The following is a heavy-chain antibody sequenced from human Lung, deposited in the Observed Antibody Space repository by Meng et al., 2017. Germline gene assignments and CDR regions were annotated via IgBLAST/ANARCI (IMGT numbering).Heavy chain of an antibody. V-gene: IGHV4/OR15-8*02. CDR2: IYHGGDT. CDR1: GGSISSIDW. Sequence: GQLQESGPGLVKPSGTLFLPCVVSGGSISSIDWWSWVRQPPGKGLEWIGEIYHGGDTNYNPSLKSRVTIAIDRSKNQFSLKLSSVTAADTAVYYCASWIYSCGWQWGQGTLVTVSS. J-gene: IGHJ4*02. D-gene: IGHD6-19*01. CDR3: ASWIYSCGWQ.